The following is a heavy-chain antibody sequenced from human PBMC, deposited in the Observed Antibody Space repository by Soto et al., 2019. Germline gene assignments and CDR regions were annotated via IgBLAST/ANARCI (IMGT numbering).Heavy chain of an antibody. V-gene: IGHV4-31*03. CDR3: ARDYGDYLPYGMDV. CDR2: IYYSGST. Sequence: QVQLQESGPGLVKPSQTLSLTCTVSGGSISSGGYYWSWIRQHPGKGLEWIGYIYYSGSTYYNPSLRSRVPMSVDASKSQLSLKLSSVTAADTAVYYCARDYGDYLPYGMDVWGQGTTVTVSS. D-gene: IGHD4-17*01. J-gene: IGHJ6*02. CDR1: GGSISSGGYY.